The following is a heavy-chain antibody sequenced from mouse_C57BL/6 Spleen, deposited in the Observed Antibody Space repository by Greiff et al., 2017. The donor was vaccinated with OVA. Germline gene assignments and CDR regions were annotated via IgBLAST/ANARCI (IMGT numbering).Heavy chain of an antibody. V-gene: IGHV1-53*01. J-gene: IGHJ2*01. CDR1: GYTFTSYW. Sequence: QVQLQQPGTELVKPGASEKLSCKASGYTFTSYWMHWVKQRPGQGLEWIGNINPSNGGTNYNEKFKSKATLPADKSSSTSYMQLSSLTSEDSAVYYCARSTEDYFDYWGQGTTLTVSS. CDR3: ARSTEDYFDY. CDR2: INPSNGGT.